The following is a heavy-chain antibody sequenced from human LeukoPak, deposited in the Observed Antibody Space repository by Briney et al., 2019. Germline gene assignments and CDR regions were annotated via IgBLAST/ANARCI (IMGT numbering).Heavy chain of an antibody. CDR1: GYSISSGYY. Sequence: SETLSLTCAVSGYSISSGYYWGWIRQPPGKGLEWIGSIYHSGSTYYNPSLKRRVTISVDTSKNQFSLKLSSVTAADTAVYYCARLKPDGYSDDYWGQGTLVTVSS. J-gene: IGHJ4*02. CDR2: IYHSGST. V-gene: IGHV4-38-2*01. CDR3: ARLKPDGYSDDY. D-gene: IGHD5-18*01.